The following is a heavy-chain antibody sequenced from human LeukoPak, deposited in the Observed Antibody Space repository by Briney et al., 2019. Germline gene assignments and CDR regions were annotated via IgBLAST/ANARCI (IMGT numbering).Heavy chain of an antibody. J-gene: IGHJ3*02. CDR2: ISAYNGNT. V-gene: IGHV1-18*01. CDR3: ARDRGLGITMIVASI. D-gene: IGHD3-22*01. CDR1: GYSFSSYG. Sequence: GASVKVSCKASGYSFSSYGISWVRQAPGQGLEWMGWISAYNGNTNYAQKLQGRVTMTTDTSTSTAYVELRSQRSDDTAVYYCARDRGLGITMIVASIWGQGTMVTVSS.